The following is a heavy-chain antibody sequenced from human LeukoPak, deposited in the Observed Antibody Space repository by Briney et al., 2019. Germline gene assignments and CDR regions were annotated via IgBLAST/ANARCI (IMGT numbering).Heavy chain of an antibody. V-gene: IGHV5-51*01. CDR1: GYIFTSYW. CDR3: ARSTSNFLDPLDY. J-gene: IGHJ4*02. D-gene: IGHD2/OR15-2a*01. CDR2: IYPGDSDT. Sequence: HGESLKISCEGSGYIFTSYWIGWVRQMPGKGLEWMGIIYPGDSDTRYSPSFQGQVTISADKSISTAYLQWSSLKASDTAMYYCARSTSNFLDPLDYWGQGTLVTVSS.